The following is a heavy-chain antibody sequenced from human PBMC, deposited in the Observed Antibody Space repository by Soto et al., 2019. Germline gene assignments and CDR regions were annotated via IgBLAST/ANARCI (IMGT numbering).Heavy chain of an antibody. D-gene: IGHD2-21*01. CDR2: ISYDGSNK. Sequence: QVQLVESGGGVVQPGRSLRLSCAASGFTFRSYAMHWVRQAPGKGLEWVAVISYDGSNKYYADSVKGRFTISRDNSKHTRYLQMSSLRAEDTAVYYCARDSGGGTDSSLWWPDSYWGQGTLVTVSS. CDR3: ARDSGGGTDSSLWWPDSY. V-gene: IGHV3-30-3*01. CDR1: GFTFRSYA. J-gene: IGHJ4*02.